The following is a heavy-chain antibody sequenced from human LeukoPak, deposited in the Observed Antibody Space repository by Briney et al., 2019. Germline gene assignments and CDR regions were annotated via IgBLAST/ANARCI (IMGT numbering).Heavy chain of an antibody. CDR2: IYSGGST. D-gene: IGHD3-10*01. J-gene: IGHJ4*02. V-gene: IGHV3-66*02. CDR1: GFTVSSNY. Sequence: GGSLRLSCAASGFTVSSNYMSWLRQARGKGLEWVSVIYSGGSTYYADSVKGRFTISRDNSKNTLFLQMDSLRAEDTAVYYCARAASPVRGVITPYFDYWGQGTLVTVSS. CDR3: ARAASPVRGVITPYFDY.